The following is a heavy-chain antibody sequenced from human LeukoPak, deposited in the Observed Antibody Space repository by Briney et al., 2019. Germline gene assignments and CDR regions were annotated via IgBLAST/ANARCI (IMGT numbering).Heavy chain of an antibody. V-gene: IGHV3-23*01. CDR1: GFTFSTYA. J-gene: IGHJ6*02. D-gene: IGHD3-10*01. CDR2: ISGSGGST. CDR3: AKSGGLSGSGRLAMDV. Sequence: GGSLRLSCAASGFTFSTYAMSWVRLAPGKGLEWVSSISGSGGSTYYADSVKGRFTSSRDNSNNTLYVQMNSLRGEDTAVYYCAKSGGLSGSGRLAMDVWGQGTTVTASS.